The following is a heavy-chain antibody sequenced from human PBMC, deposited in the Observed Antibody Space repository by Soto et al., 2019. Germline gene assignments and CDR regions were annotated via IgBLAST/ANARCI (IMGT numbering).Heavy chain of an antibody. CDR2: ISFDGNII. D-gene: IGHD3-9*01. CDR1: EFSFSSYA. V-gene: IGHV3-30-3*01. J-gene: IGHJ4*02. CDR3: ARTFDTITYYFDY. Sequence: QVHLVESGGGVGQPGGSLRLSCAASEFSFSSYAMHWIRQAPGKGLEWVAVISFDGNIIHYADSVKGRFITSRDNSKNTLYLQMHSLSGEDTAVYYCARTFDTITYYFDYWGQGTLVTVSS.